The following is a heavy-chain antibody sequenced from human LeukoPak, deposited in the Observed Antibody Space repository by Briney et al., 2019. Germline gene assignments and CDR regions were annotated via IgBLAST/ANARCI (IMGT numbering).Heavy chain of an antibody. V-gene: IGHV4-61*02. CDR1: GGSISSGSYY. Sequence: SETLSLXCTVSGGSISSGSYYWSWIRQPAGKGLEWIGRIYTSGITNYNPSLKSRVTISVDTSKNQFSLKLSSVTAADTAVYYCAREVEMATIYWGQGTLVTVSS. J-gene: IGHJ4*02. CDR3: AREVEMATIY. D-gene: IGHD5-24*01. CDR2: IYTSGIT.